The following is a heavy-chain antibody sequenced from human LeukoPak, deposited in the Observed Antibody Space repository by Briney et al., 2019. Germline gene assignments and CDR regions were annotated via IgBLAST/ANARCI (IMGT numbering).Heavy chain of an antibody. Sequence: PSETLSLTCAVYGGSFSGYYWSWIRQPPGKGLEWIGEINHSGSTNYNPSLKSRVTISVDTSKNQFSLKLSSVTAADTAVYYCARDYRSTIGGEYGMDVWGQGTTVTVSS. V-gene: IGHV4-34*01. J-gene: IGHJ6*02. CDR1: GGSFSGYY. CDR3: ARDYRSTIGGEYGMDV. D-gene: IGHD3-16*01. CDR2: INHSGST.